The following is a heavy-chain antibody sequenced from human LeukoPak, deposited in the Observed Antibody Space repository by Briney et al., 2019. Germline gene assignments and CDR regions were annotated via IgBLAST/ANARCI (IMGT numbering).Heavy chain of an antibody. CDR3: AKTGGIAAAH. CDR1: GFTFSSYD. V-gene: IGHV3-23*01. Sequence: PGGSLRLSCAASGFTFSSYDMTWVRQAPGRGLEWVASIGPSGDNTYYADSVKGRFTISRDNSKNTLYLQMNSLRAEDTALYYCAKTGGIAAAHWGQGTLVTVSS. CDR2: IGPSGDNT. D-gene: IGHD6-13*01. J-gene: IGHJ4*02.